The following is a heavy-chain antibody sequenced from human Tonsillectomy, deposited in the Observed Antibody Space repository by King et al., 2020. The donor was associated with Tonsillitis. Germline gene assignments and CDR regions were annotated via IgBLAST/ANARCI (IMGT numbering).Heavy chain of an antibody. CDR2: ISGSGGST. CDR3: ARGIVVVTAILPLDY. CDR1: GFTFSSYA. Sequence: DVQLVESGGGLVQPGGSLRLSCAASGFTFSSYAMSWVRQAPGKGLEWVSAISGSGGSTYYADSVKGRFTISRDDSKNTLYLQMNSLRAEDTAVYYCARGIVVVTAILPLDYWGQGTLVTVSS. D-gene: IGHD2-21*02. V-gene: IGHV3-23*04. J-gene: IGHJ4*02.